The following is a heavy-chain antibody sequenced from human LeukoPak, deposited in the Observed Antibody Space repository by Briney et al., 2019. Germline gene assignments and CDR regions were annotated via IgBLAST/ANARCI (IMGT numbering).Heavy chain of an antibody. CDR3: AKDSAQSYYYGSGSYYQF. J-gene: IGHJ4*02. CDR2: VSGSGGST. CDR1: GFTFSTYA. Sequence: GGSLRLSCAASGFTFSTYAMSWVRQAPGKGLEWVSAVSGSGGSTYYADSVKGGFTISRDNSKNTLYLQMNSLRAEDTAVYYCAKDSAQSYYYGSGSYYQFWGQGTLVTVSS. V-gene: IGHV3-23*01. D-gene: IGHD3-10*01.